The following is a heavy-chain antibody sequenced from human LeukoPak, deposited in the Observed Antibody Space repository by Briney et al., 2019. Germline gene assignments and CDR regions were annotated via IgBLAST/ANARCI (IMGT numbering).Heavy chain of an antibody. CDR1: GFTFSNYA. CDR3: AKVDSDYYYWYGMDV. J-gene: IGHJ6*02. Sequence: GGSLRLSCAASGFTFSNYAMSWVRQAPGKGLEWVSTTSASGGSTYYADSVKDRFTISRDNSKNTLYLQMNSLRAEDTAVYYCAKVDSDYYYWYGMDVWGQGTTVSVSS. D-gene: IGHD3-22*01. V-gene: IGHV3-23*01. CDR2: TSASGGST.